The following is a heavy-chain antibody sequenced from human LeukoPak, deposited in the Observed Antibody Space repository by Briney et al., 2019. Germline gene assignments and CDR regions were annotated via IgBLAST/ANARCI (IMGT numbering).Heavy chain of an antibody. D-gene: IGHD4-17*01. V-gene: IGHV4-30-2*01. CDR2: IYHTGTT. CDR3: AREDPQTTVPEGLDV. Sequence: SETLSLTCAVSGGSITSGGYSWSWIRQPPGEGLELIGYIYHTGTTYYNPSLKSRVTISVDTSKNQLSLKLTSVTAADTAIYYCAREDPQTTVPEGLDVWGQGTTVTVSS. CDR1: GGSITSGGYS. J-gene: IGHJ6*02.